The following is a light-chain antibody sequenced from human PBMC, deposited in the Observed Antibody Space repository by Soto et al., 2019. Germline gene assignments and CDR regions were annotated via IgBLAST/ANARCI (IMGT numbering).Light chain of an antibody. CDR2: KAS. CDR3: QQLKNYPVT. Sequence: THSHSTMSASVVDRVTIPRRASQSISNFLAWYQQKPGKAPNLLIYKASSLESGVPSRFSGSGSGTEFTLTISSLQPDDFATYYCQQLKNYPVTFGQGTRLEIK. CDR1: QSISNF. V-gene: IGKV1-5*03. J-gene: IGKJ5*01.